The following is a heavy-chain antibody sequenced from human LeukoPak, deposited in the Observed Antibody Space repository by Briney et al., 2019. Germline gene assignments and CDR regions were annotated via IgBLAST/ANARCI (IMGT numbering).Heavy chain of an antibody. D-gene: IGHD3-22*01. CDR2: ISSSGSTI. Sequence: PGGSLRLSCAASGFTFSSYSMNWVRQAPGKGLEWVSYISSSGSTIYYADSVKGRFTISRGNAKNSLYLQMNSLRADDTAMYYCARVISSVSRVVDYWGQGTLVTVSS. J-gene: IGHJ4*02. CDR3: ARVISSVSRVVDY. CDR1: GFTFSSYS. V-gene: IGHV3-48*01.